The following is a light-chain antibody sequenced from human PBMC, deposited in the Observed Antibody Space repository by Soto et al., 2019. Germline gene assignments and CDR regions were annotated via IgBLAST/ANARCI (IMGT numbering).Light chain of an antibody. CDR3: SSYTSNSTCV. CDR1: SSDVGGYNY. V-gene: IGLV2-14*01. CDR2: EVS. J-gene: IGLJ3*02. Sequence: QSALTQPASVSGSPGQSITISCTGTSSDVGGYNYVSWYQQHPGKAPKLMIYEVSNRPSGVSNRFSGSKSGNTASLTISGLQAEDEADYDCSSYTSNSTCVFGGGTKLTVL.